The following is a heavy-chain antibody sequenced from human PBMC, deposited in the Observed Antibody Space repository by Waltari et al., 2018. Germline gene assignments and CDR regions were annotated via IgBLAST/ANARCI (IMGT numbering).Heavy chain of an antibody. CDR1: GGSISPYY. CDR3: ARHPSASGTRYDL. V-gene: IGHV4-59*08. CDR2: IFHSGAT. D-gene: IGHD5-12*01. J-gene: IGHJ4*02. Sequence: QVQLQESGPGLVKSSETLSLTCTVSGGSISPYYWSWIRQAPGKGLEWIGYIFHSGATNYNPSLKSRFTMSVDTSENQFSLKLSSVTATDTAVYYCARHPSASGTRYDLWGQGTLVTVSS.